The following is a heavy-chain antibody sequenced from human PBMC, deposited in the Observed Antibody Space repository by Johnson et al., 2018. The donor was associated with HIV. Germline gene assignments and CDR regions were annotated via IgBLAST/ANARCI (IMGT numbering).Heavy chain of an antibody. D-gene: IGHD3-16*02. CDR3: STDQAGDYVWGSYRYAFDI. CDR2: LKSRTDGETT. CDR1: GFTFNNAW. Sequence: VQLVESGGGVVRPGGSLRLSCAASGFTFNNAWMSWVRQAPGKGLEWVGRLKSRTDGETTDYAAPVTGRFTISRVDSKNALFLQMNSLKTEDTAVYFCSTDQAGDYVWGSYRYAFDIWGQGTKVTVSS. J-gene: IGHJ3*02. V-gene: IGHV3-15*01.